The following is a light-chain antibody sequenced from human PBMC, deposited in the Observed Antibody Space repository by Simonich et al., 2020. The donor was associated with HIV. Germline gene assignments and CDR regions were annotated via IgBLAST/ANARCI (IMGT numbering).Light chain of an antibody. V-gene: IGLV3-19*01. J-gene: IGLJ2*01. Sequence: SSELTQDPAVSVALGQTVRITCQGDSLRIYYASWYQQKPGQAPVLVIYGKNNRPSGIPDRFSGSSSGNTASLTITMAQAEDEADYYCNSRDSSGNHHVVFGGGTKLTVL. CDR2: GKN. CDR3: NSRDSSGNHHVV. CDR1: SLRIYY.